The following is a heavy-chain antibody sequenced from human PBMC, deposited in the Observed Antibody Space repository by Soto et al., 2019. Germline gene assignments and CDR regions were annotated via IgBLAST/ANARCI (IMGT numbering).Heavy chain of an antibody. V-gene: IGHV1-18*01. Sequence: SAVKVCCKASGYNFTTYGISWVRQAPGQGLEWMGWISGDNVNTKSAQKIQGRITMTTDTSAGTAYMELRSLRSDETAMYLFAKDGQHQDQESYYFFFSMDIWG. D-gene: IGHD3-10*01. CDR3: AKDGQHQDQESYYFFFSMDI. CDR1: GYNFTTYG. CDR2: ISGDNVNT. J-gene: IGHJ6*01.